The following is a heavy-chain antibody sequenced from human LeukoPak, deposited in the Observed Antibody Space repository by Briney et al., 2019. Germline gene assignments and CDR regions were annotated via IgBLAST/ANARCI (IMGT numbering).Heavy chain of an antibody. CDR3: ARYCSGGSCYHNWLDP. Sequence: SETLSLTCAVYGGSFSGYYWSWIRQPPGKGLEWIGEINHSGSTNYNPSLKSRVTISVDTSKNQFSLKLSSVTAADTAVYYCARYCSGGSCYHNWLDPWGQGTLVTVSS. V-gene: IGHV4-34*01. CDR2: INHSGST. CDR1: GGSFSGYY. J-gene: IGHJ5*02. D-gene: IGHD2-15*01.